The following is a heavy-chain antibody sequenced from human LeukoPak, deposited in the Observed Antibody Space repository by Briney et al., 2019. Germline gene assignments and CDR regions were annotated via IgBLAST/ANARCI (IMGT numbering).Heavy chain of an antibody. CDR1: GFTFSSYE. Sequence: GGSLRLSCAASGFTFSSYEMNWVRQAPGKGLEWVSYISSSGSTIYYADSVKGRFTISRDNAKNSLYLQMNSLRAEDTAVYYCARDCGGGSCYVNWFDPWGQGTLVTVSS. CDR2: ISSSGSTI. V-gene: IGHV3-48*03. D-gene: IGHD2-15*01. J-gene: IGHJ5*02. CDR3: ARDCGGGSCYVNWFDP.